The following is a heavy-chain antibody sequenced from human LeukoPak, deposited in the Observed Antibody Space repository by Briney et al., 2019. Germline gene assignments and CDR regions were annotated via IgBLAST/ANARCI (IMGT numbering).Heavy chain of an antibody. D-gene: IGHD3-3*01. J-gene: IGHJ5*02. CDR2: IYHSGST. V-gene: IGHV4-59*12. CDR3: ARGGSITIFGVVQNWFDP. CDR1: GGSISSYY. Sequence: PSETLSLTCTVSGGSISSYYWSWIRQPPGKGLEWIGYIYHSGSTYYNPSLKSRVTISVDRSKNQFSLKLSSVTAADTAVYYCARGGSITIFGVVQNWFDPWGQGTLVTVSS.